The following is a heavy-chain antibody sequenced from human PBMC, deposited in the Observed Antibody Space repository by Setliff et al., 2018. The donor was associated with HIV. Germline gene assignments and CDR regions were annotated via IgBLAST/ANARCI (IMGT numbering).Heavy chain of an antibody. CDR1: GGSISSNY. D-gene: IGHD5-12*01. CDR2: IYSSGST. J-gene: IGHJ4*02. V-gene: IGHV4-4*08. Sequence: SETLSLTCTVSGGSISSNYWSWIRQPPGQGLEWIGYIYSSGSTNYNPSLKSRVTISVDTSKKQFSLKLRSVTAADTAVYYCARRRDGYNSAPWRNDYWGQGTLVTVSS. CDR3: ARRRDGYNSAPWRNDY.